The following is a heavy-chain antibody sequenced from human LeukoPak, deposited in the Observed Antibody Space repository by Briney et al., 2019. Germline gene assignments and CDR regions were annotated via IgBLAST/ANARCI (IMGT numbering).Heavy chain of an antibody. J-gene: IGHJ6*03. V-gene: IGHV1-8*03. CDR2: MNPNSGNT. CDR1: GYTFTSYD. CDR3: ARSTYDSSGYGRGNYYYYMDV. Sequence: ASVKVSCKASGYTFTSYDINWVRQATGQGLEWMGWMNPNSGNTGYAQKFQGRVTITRNTSISTAYMELSSLRSEDTAVYYCARSTYDSSGYGRGNYYYYMDVWGKGTTVTVSS. D-gene: IGHD3-22*01.